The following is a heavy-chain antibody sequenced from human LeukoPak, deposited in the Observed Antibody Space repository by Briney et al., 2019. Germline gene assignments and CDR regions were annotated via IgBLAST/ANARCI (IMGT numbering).Heavy chain of an antibody. CDR2: ISTSGSS. Sequence: SETLSLTCTVSGGSISPYYWSFIRQPTGKGLEWIGRISTSGSSKYNPPLESRVTMSVDTSKNQFSLKVTSVTAADTAMYYCARDRVSWHYFDYWGQGTLLTVSS. CDR3: ARDRVSWHYFDY. D-gene: IGHD5/OR15-5a*01. CDR1: GGSISPYY. V-gene: IGHV4-4*07. J-gene: IGHJ4*02.